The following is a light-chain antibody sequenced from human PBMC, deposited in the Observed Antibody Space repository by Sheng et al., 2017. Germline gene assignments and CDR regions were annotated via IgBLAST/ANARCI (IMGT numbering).Light chain of an antibody. Sequence: EILLTQSPATLSLSPGDRATLSCRASQSVSSSLAWYQQKPGQAPRLLIYDASNRATGIPARFSGGGSGTDFTLTISSLEPEDFAVYYCQQRSNWPPLTFGGGTKVEIK. CDR1: QSVSSS. CDR2: DAS. J-gene: IGKJ4*01. V-gene: IGKV3-11*01. CDR3: QQRSNWPPLT.